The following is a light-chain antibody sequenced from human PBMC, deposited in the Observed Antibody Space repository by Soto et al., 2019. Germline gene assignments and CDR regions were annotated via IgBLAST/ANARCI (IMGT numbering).Light chain of an antibody. J-gene: IGKJ4*01. CDR3: QQYNNWPLT. Sequence: EIVITQSPATLSVSPGERATLSCRASQSVSSKLAWYQQKPGQAPSLLIYSASTRATGIPAGFSGSGSETEFTLTISSLQSEDFAAYYCQQYNNWPLTFGGGTKVEIK. V-gene: IGKV3-15*01. CDR1: QSVSSK. CDR2: SAS.